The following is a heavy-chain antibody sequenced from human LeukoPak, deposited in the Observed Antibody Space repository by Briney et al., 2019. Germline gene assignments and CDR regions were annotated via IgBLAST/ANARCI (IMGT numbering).Heavy chain of an antibody. J-gene: IGHJ1*01. D-gene: IGHD6-6*01. CDR2: INHSGST. V-gene: IGHV4-39*07. Sequence: PSEALSLTCTVSGGSISSGDYYWSWIRQPPGKGLEWIGEINHSGSTNYNPSLKSRVTISVDTSKNQFSLKLSSVTAADTAVYYCARVGSSSSKVYFQHWGQGTLVTVSS. CDR1: GGSISSGDYY. CDR3: ARVGSSSSKVYFQH.